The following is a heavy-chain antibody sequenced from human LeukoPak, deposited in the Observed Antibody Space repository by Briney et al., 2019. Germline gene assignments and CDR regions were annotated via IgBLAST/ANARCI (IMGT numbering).Heavy chain of an antibody. CDR2: ISFHGTAK. Sequence: GGSLRLSCAASGFTFSSYGMHWVRQAPGRGLEWVADISFHGTAKYYEDSVKGRFTISRDNSKNTLYLQMNNLRVEDTAVYFCAKELLTYCGGDCYSATTWYFDLWGRGTLATVSS. D-gene: IGHD2-21*01. V-gene: IGHV3-30*18. CDR1: GFTFSSYG. CDR3: AKELLTYCGGDCYSATTWYFDL. J-gene: IGHJ2*01.